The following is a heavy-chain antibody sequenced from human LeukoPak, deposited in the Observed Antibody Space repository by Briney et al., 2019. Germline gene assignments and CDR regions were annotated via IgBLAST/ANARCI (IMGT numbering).Heavy chain of an antibody. D-gene: IGHD4-23*01. V-gene: IGHV3-23*01. J-gene: IGHJ4*02. CDR1: AFTFSTYA. CDR3: VKSFGGFRYCFDY. CDR2: ITNSGDET. Sequence: PGGSLRLSCAASAFTFSTYAMSWVRQAPGKGLEWVSTITNSGDETYYVDSVKCRFTISRDNSKNTLFLQMNSLTAEDTAVYYCVKSFGGFRYCFDYWGQGSLVTVSS.